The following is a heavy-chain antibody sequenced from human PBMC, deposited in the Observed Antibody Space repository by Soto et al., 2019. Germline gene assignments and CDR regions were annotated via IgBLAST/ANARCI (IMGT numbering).Heavy chain of an antibody. Sequence: PGGSLRLSCAAPGFTFISYLMSWVRQAPGKGLEWVANIKQDGSEKYYVDSVKGRFTISRDKAKNPLYLQMNSLRAEDTAVYYCARDPILTGYYTQYYFDYWGQGTLVTVSS. D-gene: IGHD3-9*01. CDR2: IKQDGSEK. J-gene: IGHJ4*02. CDR1: GFTFISYL. CDR3: ARDPILTGYYTQYYFDY. V-gene: IGHV3-7*01.